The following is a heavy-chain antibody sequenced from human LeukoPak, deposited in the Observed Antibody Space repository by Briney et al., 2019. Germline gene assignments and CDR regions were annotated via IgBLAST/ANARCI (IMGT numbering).Heavy chain of an antibody. V-gene: IGHV3-21*01. Sequence: GGSPRLSCAASGFTFSSYGMNWVRQAPGKGLEWVSSISSSTSYIYYADSVKGRFTISRDNAKNSLFLQMNSLRAEDTAVYYCAKRPYYYDSSGWELSYFDYWGQGTLVTVSS. CDR3: AKRPYYYDSSGWELSYFDY. D-gene: IGHD3-22*01. J-gene: IGHJ4*02. CDR1: GFTFSSYG. CDR2: ISSSTSYI.